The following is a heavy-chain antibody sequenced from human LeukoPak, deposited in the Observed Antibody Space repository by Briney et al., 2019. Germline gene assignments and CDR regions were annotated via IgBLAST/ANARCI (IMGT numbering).Heavy chain of an antibody. CDR2: INHSGST. V-gene: IGHV4-34*01. CDR3: ARHYGSGSYYAY. CDR1: GESLNGHY. J-gene: IGHJ4*02. D-gene: IGHD3-10*01. Sequence: PSETLSLTCAVYGESLNGHYWSWIRQPPGKGLEWIGEINHSGSTNYNPSLKSRVTISVDTSKNQFSLKLRSVTAADTAVYYCARHYGSGSYYAYWGQGTLVTVSS.